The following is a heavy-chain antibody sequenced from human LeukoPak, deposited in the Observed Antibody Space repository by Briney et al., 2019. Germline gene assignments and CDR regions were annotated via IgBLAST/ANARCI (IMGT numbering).Heavy chain of an antibody. CDR2: INPNSGGT. V-gene: IGHV1-2*02. D-gene: IGHD1-20*01. CDR3: ARSENNAAGRD. Sequence: GASVKVSCKASGYTFTGYYMHWVRPAPGQGLEWMGWINPNSGGTNYAQKFQGRVTMTRDTSISTAYVEVSRLRSDDTAVYYCARSENNAAGRDWGQGTLVTVSS. CDR1: GYTFTGYY. J-gene: IGHJ4*02.